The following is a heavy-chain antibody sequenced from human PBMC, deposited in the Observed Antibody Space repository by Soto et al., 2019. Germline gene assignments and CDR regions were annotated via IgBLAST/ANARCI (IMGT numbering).Heavy chain of an antibody. CDR3: ARQGTAMVTAPRYYYGMDV. V-gene: IGHV1-69*13. CDR2: IIPIFGTA. D-gene: IGHD5-18*01. J-gene: IGHJ6*02. CDR1: GYTFTSYT. Sequence: ASVKVSCKASGYTFTSYTIHWVRQAPGQRHEWMGGIIPIFGTANYEQKFQGRVTITADESTSTAYMELSSLRSEDTAVYYCARQGTAMVTAPRYYYGMDVWGQGTTVTVSS.